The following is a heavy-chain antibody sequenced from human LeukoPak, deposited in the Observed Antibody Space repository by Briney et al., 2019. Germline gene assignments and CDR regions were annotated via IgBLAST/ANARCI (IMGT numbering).Heavy chain of an antibody. J-gene: IGHJ4*02. CDR2: IIQTGGT. CDR1: GGSFSNYY. D-gene: IGHD3-16*02. Sequence: PPETLSLTCALSGGSFSNYYWAWIRQSPGRGLEWIGEIIQTGGTDYNPSLGSRVNISIDTSKNRFSLHLTSVTAADTGIYYCARVSDIMISFGQVISYRDYWGQGALVTVSS. V-gene: IGHV4-34*12. CDR3: ARVSDIMISFGQVISYRDY.